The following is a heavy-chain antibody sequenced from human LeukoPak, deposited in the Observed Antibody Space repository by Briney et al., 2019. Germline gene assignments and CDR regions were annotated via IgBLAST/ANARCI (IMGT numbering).Heavy chain of an antibody. D-gene: IGHD3-22*01. Sequence: GGSLRLSCAASGFAFSSYSMNWVRQAPGKGLEWVSSISSSSYIYYADSVQGRFTISRDNSKNTLYLQMNSLRAEDTAVYYCAKGAIIVAQTYDYWGQGTLVTVSS. CDR2: ISSSSYI. J-gene: IGHJ4*02. CDR3: AKGAIIVAQTYDY. V-gene: IGHV3-21*04. CDR1: GFAFSSYS.